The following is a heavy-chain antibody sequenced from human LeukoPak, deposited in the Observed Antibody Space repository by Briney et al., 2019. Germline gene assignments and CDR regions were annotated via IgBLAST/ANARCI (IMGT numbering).Heavy chain of an antibody. V-gene: IGHV4-34*01. Sequence: SETLSLTCAVYGGSFSGYYWSWIRQPPGKGLEWLGEINHSGSTNYNPSLKSRVTISVDTSKNQFSLKLSSVTAADTAVYYCARGMTHGYFDLWGRGTLVTVSS. CDR2: INHSGST. CDR1: GGSFSGYY. CDR3: ARGMTHGYFDL. J-gene: IGHJ2*01.